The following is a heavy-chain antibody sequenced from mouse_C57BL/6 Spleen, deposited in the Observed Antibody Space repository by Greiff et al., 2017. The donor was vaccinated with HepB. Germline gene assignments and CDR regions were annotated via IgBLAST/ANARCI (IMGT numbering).Heavy chain of an antibody. J-gene: IGHJ2*01. CDR2: IDPEDGET. V-gene: IGHV14-2*01. D-gene: IGHD2-4*01. CDR3: ARYPNLYDYDGFDY. CDR1: GFNIKDYY. Sequence: EVMLVESGAELVKPGASVKLSCTASGFNIKDYYMHWVKKRTEQGLEWIGRIDPEDGETKYAPKFQGKATITADTSSNTAYLQLSSLTSEDTAVYYCARYPNLYDYDGFDYWRQGTTLTVSS.